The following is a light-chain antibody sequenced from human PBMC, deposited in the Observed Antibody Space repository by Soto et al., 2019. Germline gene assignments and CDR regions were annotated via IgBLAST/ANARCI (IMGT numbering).Light chain of an antibody. J-gene: IGLJ1*01. CDR2: GNS. CDR3: QSYESSLSVNYV. Sequence: SVLTQPPSVSGAPGQRVTISCTGSSSNIGAGYDVHWYQQLPGTAPKLLIYGNSNRPSGVPDRFSGSKSGTSASLAITGLQAEDEADYYCQSYESSLSVNYVFGTGTKVTVL. CDR1: SSNIGAGYD. V-gene: IGLV1-40*01.